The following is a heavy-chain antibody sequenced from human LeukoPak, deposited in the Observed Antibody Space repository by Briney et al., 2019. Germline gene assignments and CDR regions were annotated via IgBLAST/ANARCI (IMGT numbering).Heavy chain of an antibody. V-gene: IGHV3-23*01. CDR2: ISGSGGST. CDR3: AKLTAVAGDLDY. D-gene: IGHD6-19*01. CDR1: GFTFSSYA. J-gene: IGHJ4*02. Sequence: GGSLRLSCAASGFTFSSYAMSWVRQAPGRGREWVSAISGSGGSTYYADSVKGRFTISRDNSKNTLYLQMNSLRAEDTAVYYCAKLTAVAGDLDYWGQGTQVTVSS.